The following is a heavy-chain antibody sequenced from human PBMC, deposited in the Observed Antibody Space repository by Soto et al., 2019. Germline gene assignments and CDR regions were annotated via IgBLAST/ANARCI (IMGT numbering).Heavy chain of an antibody. V-gene: IGHV4-61*08. CDR1: CGSVSTGDHA. CDR3: GRDTWGSIDY. CDR2: SKSV. Sequence: QMQLQESGPGLVKPSETLSLNCVVSCGSVSTGDHAWGWIRQPPGKVLQWNGYSKSVNYNPSIRSRVTISVATDKNQSSLKLSSVTAAATAVYYCGRDTWGSIDYWGQGTQVTVSS. D-gene: IGHD7-27*01. J-gene: IGHJ4*02.